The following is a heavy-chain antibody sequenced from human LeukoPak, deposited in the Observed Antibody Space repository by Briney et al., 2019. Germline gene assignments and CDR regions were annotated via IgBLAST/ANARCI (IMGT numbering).Heavy chain of an antibody. D-gene: IGHD3-9*01. J-gene: IGHJ5*02. CDR1: GYTFTSYD. CDR3: ARGLGILTGYYWFDP. V-gene: IGHV1-8*01. Sequence: GASVKLSCKASGYTFTSYDINWVRQATGQGLEWMGWMNPNSGNTGYAQKFQGRVTMTRNTSISTAYMELSSLRSEDTAVYYCARGLGILTGYYWFDPWGQGTLVTVSS. CDR2: MNPNSGNT.